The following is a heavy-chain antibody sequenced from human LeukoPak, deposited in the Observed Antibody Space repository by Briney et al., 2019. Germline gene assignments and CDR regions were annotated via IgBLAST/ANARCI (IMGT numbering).Heavy chain of an antibody. CDR1: GFTVSSNY. CDR2: IYSGGST. D-gene: IGHD3-10*01. Sequence: GGSLRLSCAASGFTVSSNYMSWVRQAPGKGLEWVSVIYSGGSTYYADSVKGRFTISRDNSKNTLYLQMNSLRAEDTAVYYCARDEDYYGSGSNNLGYWGQGTLVTVSS. V-gene: IGHV3-66*01. J-gene: IGHJ4*02. CDR3: ARDEDYYGSGSNNLGY.